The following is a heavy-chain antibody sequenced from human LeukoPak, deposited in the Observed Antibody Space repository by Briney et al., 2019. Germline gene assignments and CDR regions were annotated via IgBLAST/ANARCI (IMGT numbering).Heavy chain of an antibody. J-gene: IGHJ4*02. CDR3: AKDPGYQVVYCFDY. CDR2: ISGSGGST. Sequence: GGSLRLSCAASGFTFSSYSMSWVRQAPGKGLEWVSGISGSGGSTDYADSVKGRFAISRDNSKNTLYLQMNSLRVEDTAVYYCAKDPGYQVVYCFDYWGQGTLVTVSS. D-gene: IGHD2-2*01. V-gene: IGHV3-23*01. CDR1: GFTFSSYS.